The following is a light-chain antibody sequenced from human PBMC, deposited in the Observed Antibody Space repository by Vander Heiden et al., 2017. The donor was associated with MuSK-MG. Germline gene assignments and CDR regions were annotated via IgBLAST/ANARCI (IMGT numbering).Light chain of an antibody. Sequence: SALTQPASVSGSPGQSITISCTGTSRNVCGYNYVSWYQQHPIKAPKLMIYDASNRHSGVANRFSGSKSGNTASLTISGLQAEDEADYYCSSYTSSSTPYVFGTGTKVTVL. CDR2: DAS. J-gene: IGLJ1*01. V-gene: IGLV2-14*03. CDR1: SRNVCGYNY. CDR3: SSYTSSSTPYV.